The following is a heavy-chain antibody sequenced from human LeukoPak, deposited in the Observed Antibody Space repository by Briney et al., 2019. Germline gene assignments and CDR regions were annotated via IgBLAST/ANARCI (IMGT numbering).Heavy chain of an antibody. V-gene: IGHV5-51*01. J-gene: IGHJ2*01. CDR2: IYPGDSDT. CDR3: ARREQLGGYWYFDL. CDR1: GYSFTSYW. Sequence: GESLKISCKGSGYSFTSYWIGWVRQMPGKGLEWMGFIYPGDSDTTYSPSFQGPVTISADKSISTAYLQWSSLKASDTAMYYCARREQLGGYWYFDLWGRGTLVTVSS. D-gene: IGHD6-6*01.